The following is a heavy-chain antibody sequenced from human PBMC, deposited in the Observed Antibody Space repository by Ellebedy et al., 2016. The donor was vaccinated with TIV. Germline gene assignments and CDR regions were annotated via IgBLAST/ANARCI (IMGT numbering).Heavy chain of an antibody. J-gene: IGHJ4*02. CDR1: GLTFSSYT. Sequence: PGGSLRLSCAASGLTFSSYTMNWVRQAPGKGLEWVSSISSSSTYISYADSVKGRFTISRDNAKKSMYLQVNSLKAEDTAVYYCARDASNRGDLDYWGQGTLVTVSS. V-gene: IGHV3-21*01. D-gene: IGHD3-16*01. CDR2: ISSSSTYI. CDR3: ARDASNRGDLDY.